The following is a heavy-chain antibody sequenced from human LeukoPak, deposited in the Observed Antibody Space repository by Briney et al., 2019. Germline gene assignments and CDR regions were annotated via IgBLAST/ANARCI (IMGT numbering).Heavy chain of an antibody. CDR2: IRYDGSNK. Sequence: QPGGSLRLPCAASGFTFSSYGMHWVRQAPGKGLEWVAFIRYDGSNKYYADSVKGRFTISRDNSKNTLYLQMNSLRAEDTAVYYCAKVPPRDVGSYDAFDIWGQGTMVTVSS. V-gene: IGHV3-30*02. D-gene: IGHD2-15*01. J-gene: IGHJ3*02. CDR3: AKVPPRDVGSYDAFDI. CDR1: GFTFSSYG.